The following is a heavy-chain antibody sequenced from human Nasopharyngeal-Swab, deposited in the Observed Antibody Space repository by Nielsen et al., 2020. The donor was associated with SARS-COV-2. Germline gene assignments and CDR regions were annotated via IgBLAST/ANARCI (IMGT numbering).Heavy chain of an antibody. CDR3: AKSKGYTSSWNDY. Sequence: GESLKISCAASGFTFSSYAINWVRQAPGKGLEWVSVISGSGGSTYYADSVKGRFTTSRDNSKTTVHLQMDRLRVEDTAVYFCAKSKGYTSSWNDYWGQGTLVTVSS. CDR1: GFTFSSYA. D-gene: IGHD6-13*01. V-gene: IGHV3-23*01. CDR2: ISGSGGST. J-gene: IGHJ4*02.